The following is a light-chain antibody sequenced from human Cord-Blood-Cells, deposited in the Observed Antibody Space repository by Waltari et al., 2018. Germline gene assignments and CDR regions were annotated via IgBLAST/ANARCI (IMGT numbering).Light chain of an antibody. CDR1: SSDVGSYNL. CDR3: CSYAGSSTVV. CDR2: ECS. J-gene: IGLJ2*01. V-gene: IGLV2-23*01. Sequence: QSALTQPASVSGSPGQSITISCTGTSSDVGSYNLVSWYQQHPGKAPKLMIYECSKRPSGVSNRFSGSKSGNTASLTISRLQAEDEADYYCCSYAGSSTVVFGGGTKLTVL.